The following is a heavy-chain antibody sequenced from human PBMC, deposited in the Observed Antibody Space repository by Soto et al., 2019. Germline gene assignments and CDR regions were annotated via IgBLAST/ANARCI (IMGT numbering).Heavy chain of an antibody. Sequence: EVQLVESGGGLVKPGESLRLSCVASGFGLSNYYMNWIRQAPGEGLEWVSSISSSGSHTFYTDSVKGRFTISRDNAKNSLYLQINYLRADDTAVYYCAGTFDSLDYWGQGVLVTVSS. D-gene: IGHD3-22*01. J-gene: IGHJ4*02. CDR3: AGTFDSLDY. V-gene: IGHV3-21*01. CDR1: GFGLSNYY. CDR2: ISSSGSHT.